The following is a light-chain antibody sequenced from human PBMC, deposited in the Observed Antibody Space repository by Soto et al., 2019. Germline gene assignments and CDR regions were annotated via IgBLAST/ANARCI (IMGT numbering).Light chain of an antibody. V-gene: IGKV1-9*01. Sequence: DVPLTQSPSFLSASVGDRVTITCRASHDINTHLAWYQQEPGKAPKLLIYSASSLQSGVPSRFRGSRSGTEFTLTISSLQPEDFATYYCQRLDSYPRTFGPGTKVEIK. J-gene: IGKJ1*01. CDR2: SAS. CDR1: HDINTH. CDR3: QRLDSYPRT.